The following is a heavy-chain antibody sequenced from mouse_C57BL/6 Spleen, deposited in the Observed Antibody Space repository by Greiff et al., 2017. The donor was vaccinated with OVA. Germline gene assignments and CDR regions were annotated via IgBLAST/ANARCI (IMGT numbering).Heavy chain of an antibody. CDR1: GYTFTSYW. D-gene: IGHD2-3*01. Sequence: QVQLQQPGAELVKPGASVKLSCKASGYTFTSYWMHWVKQRPGQGLEWIGMIHPNSGSTNYNEKFKSKATLTVDKSSSTAYMQLSSLTSEDSAVYYCARRDGYYGYFDVWGTGTTVTVSS. CDR2: IHPNSGST. J-gene: IGHJ1*03. V-gene: IGHV1-64*01. CDR3: ARRDGYYGYFDV.